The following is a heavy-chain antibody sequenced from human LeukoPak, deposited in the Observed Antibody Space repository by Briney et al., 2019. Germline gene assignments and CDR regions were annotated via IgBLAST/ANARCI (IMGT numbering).Heavy chain of an antibody. Sequence: SETLSLTCTVSGGSISSSSYYWGWIRQPPGKGLEWIGSIYYSGSTYYNPSLKSRVTISVDTSKNQFSLKLSSVTAADTAVYYCARDGAAAIGYYYYGMDVWGQGTTVTVSS. V-gene: IGHV4-39*07. CDR2: IYYSGST. CDR1: GGSISSSSYY. D-gene: IGHD2-2*02. CDR3: ARDGAAAIGYYYYGMDV. J-gene: IGHJ6*02.